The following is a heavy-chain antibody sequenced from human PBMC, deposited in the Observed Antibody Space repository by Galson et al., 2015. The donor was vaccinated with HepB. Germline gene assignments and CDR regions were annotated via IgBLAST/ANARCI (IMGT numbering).Heavy chain of an antibody. D-gene: IGHD3-22*01. Sequence: SLRLSCAASGFTFGDYAMSWFRQAPGKGLEWVGFIRSEAYGGTTEYAASVKGRFTISRDDSKSIAYLQMNSLKTEDTAVYYCTRGEYYYDSSGYYYSFIFDYWGQGTLVTVSS. J-gene: IGHJ4*02. CDR2: IRSEAYGGTT. V-gene: IGHV3-49*03. CDR1: GFTFGDYA. CDR3: TRGEYYYDSSGYYYSFIFDY.